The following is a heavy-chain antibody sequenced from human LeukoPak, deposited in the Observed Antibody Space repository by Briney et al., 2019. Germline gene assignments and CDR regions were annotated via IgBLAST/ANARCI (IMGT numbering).Heavy chain of an antibody. CDR1: GGSISSSSYY. V-gene: IGHV4-39*07. D-gene: IGHD6-6*01. CDR3: AREWAARYYYYMDV. J-gene: IGHJ6*03. Sequence: SETLSLTCTVSGGSISSSSYYWGWIRQPPGKGLEWIVSIYYSGSTYYNPSLKSRVTISVDTSKNQFSLKLSSVTAADTAVYYCAREWAARYYYYMDVWGKGTTVTVSS. CDR2: IYYSGST.